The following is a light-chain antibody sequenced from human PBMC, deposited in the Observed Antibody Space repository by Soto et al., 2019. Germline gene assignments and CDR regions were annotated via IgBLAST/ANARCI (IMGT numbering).Light chain of an antibody. CDR2: EVS. J-gene: IGLJ1*01. V-gene: IGLV2-14*01. CDR3: SSYTSSITLDV. Sequence: SVRTQPASVSGSPGRSITISCTGTSSDVGGYNYVSWYQQHAGKAPKLILYEVSNRPSGVSNRFSGSKSGNTASLTISGLQAEDEADYYCSSYTSSITLDVFGTGTKVTVL. CDR1: SSDVGGYNY.